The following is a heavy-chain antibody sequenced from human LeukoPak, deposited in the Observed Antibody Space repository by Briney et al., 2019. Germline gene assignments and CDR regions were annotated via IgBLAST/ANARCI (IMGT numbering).Heavy chain of an antibody. CDR2: IGDSGSGG. V-gene: IGHV3-23*01. Sequence: GGSLRLSCSASGFNFNYFAMSWIRQAPGKRLEWVSTIGDSGSGGYYPALVRGRFTISRDNSKNIVYLQMHSLRVDDSAVYYCSGIKYGGNSGYHFDYWGQGTLVTVSS. D-gene: IGHD4-23*01. J-gene: IGHJ4*02. CDR3: SGIKYGGNSGYHFDY. CDR1: GFNFNYFA.